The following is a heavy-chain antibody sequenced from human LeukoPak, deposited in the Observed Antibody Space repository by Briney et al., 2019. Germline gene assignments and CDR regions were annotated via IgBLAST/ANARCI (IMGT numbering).Heavy chain of an antibody. Sequence: SETLSLTCAVYGGSFSGYYWSWIRQPPGKGLEWIGEINHSGSTNYNPSLKSRVTISVDTSKNQFSLKLSSVTAADTAVYYRTRAQRTRYSSGWYVYWGQGTLVTVSS. V-gene: IGHV4-34*01. CDR2: INHSGST. J-gene: IGHJ4*02. CDR1: GGSFSGYY. CDR3: TRAQRTRYSSGWYVY. D-gene: IGHD6-19*01.